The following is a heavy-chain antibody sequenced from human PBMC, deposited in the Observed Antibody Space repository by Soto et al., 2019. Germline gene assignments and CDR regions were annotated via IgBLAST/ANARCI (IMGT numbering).Heavy chain of an antibody. Sequence: GRSLTVSCAASGFSFCSYCMNWVRRARGKGLEWVSSISSSSSYIYYADSVKGRFTISRDNAKNSLYLQMNSLRAEDTAVYYCARDLLSTTSPSYLDSWGQGTLVTVSS. D-gene: IGHD2-2*01. CDR3: ARDLLSTTSPSYLDS. CDR2: ISSSSSYI. CDR1: GFSFCSYC. J-gene: IGHJ4*02. V-gene: IGHV3-21*01.